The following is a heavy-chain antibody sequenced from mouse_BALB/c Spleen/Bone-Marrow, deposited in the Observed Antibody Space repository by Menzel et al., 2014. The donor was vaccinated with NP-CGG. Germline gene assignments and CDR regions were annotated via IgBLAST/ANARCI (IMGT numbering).Heavy chain of an antibody. CDR3: SRGRRDALDY. Sequence: VQLQESGAELVKPGASVKLSCKASGYTFTSYYMYWVKQRPGQGLEWFGEINPSNGGTNFNEKFKNKATLTVGKSSSTAYMQLSSLTSEDSAGYYCSRGRRDALDYGGQGTSVTVSS. CDR2: INPSNGGT. J-gene: IGHJ4*01. V-gene: IGHV1S81*02. CDR1: GYTFTSYY.